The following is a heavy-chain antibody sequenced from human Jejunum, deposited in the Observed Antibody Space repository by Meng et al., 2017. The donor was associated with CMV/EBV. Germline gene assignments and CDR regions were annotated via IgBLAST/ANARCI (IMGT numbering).Heavy chain of an antibody. J-gene: IGHJ4*02. D-gene: IGHD6-13*01. CDR1: PFSVNSNY. CDR2: MYSYGST. CDR3: ARDIYSSSLNWGY. Sequence: RVECGGGLAPPGGSLTLSWEASPFSVNSNYRTWVRQAPGKGLEWVSVMYSYGSTYYADSVKGRFTISRDSSRNTLYLQMSSLRVEDTAVYYCARDIYSSSLNWGYWGQGTLVTVSS. V-gene: IGHV3-66*01.